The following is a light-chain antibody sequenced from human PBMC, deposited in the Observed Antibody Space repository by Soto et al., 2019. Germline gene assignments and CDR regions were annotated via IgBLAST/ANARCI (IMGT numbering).Light chain of an antibody. J-gene: IGLJ1*01. Sequence: QLVLTQPASVSGSPGQSITISCTGTSIDVGGYNYVSWSQQHPGKAPQLMIYEVSNRPSGVSNRFSGSKSGNTASLTISGLQAEDEADYYCSSYTSSSTYVSGTGTKLTVL. CDR3: SSYTSSSTYV. CDR1: SIDVGGYNY. CDR2: EVS. V-gene: IGLV2-14*01.